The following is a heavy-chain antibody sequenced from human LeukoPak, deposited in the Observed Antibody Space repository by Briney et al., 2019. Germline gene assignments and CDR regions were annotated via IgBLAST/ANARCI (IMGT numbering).Heavy chain of an antibody. CDR3: AKDTRYCSSTSCYLYYYYGMDV. V-gene: IGHV3-43*02. CDR1: GFTFDDYA. J-gene: IGHJ6*02. Sequence: PGGSLRLSCAASGFTFDDYAMHWVRQAPGKGLEWVSLISGDGGSTYYADSVKGRFTISRDNSKNSLYLQMNSLRTEDTALYYCAKDTRYCSSTSCYLYYYYGMDVWGQGTTVTVSS. D-gene: IGHD2-2*01. CDR2: ISGDGGST.